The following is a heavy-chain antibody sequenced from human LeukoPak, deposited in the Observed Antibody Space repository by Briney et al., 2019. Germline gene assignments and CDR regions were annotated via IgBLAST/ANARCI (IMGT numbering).Heavy chain of an antibody. CDR1: GYTFTNYG. CDR3: ARSPTTVTRGDY. Sequence: ASVKVSCKASGYTFTNYGISWVRQAPGQGLEWMGWINGHNGNTNYAQNLQGRVTMAADTSTNTAYMELRSLRSDDTAMYYCARSPTTVTRGDYWGQGTLVAVSS. J-gene: IGHJ4*02. CDR2: INGHNGNT. V-gene: IGHV1-18*01. D-gene: IGHD4-17*01.